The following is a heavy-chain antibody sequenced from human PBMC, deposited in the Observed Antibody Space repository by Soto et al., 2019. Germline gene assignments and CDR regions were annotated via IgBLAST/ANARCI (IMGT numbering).Heavy chain of an antibody. D-gene: IGHD5-12*01. CDR1: GFTFSNYV. V-gene: IGHV3-30-3*01. CDR3: ARDIGGGYDVFFDY. J-gene: IGHJ4*02. Sequence: QVQLAESGGGVVQPGRSLRLACAASGFTFSNYVMHWVRQAPGKGLEWVAVISHDGSNKYYADSVKGRFSISRDKSKNTLYLQMNSLRPEDTAVYYCARDIGGGYDVFFDYWGQGTQVTVSS. CDR2: ISHDGSNK.